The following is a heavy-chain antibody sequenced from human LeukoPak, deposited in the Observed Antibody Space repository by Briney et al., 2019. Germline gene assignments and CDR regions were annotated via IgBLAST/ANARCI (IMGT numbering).Heavy chain of an antibody. Sequence: PGGSLRLSCAASGFTFSGSAIQWVGQSSGKGLEWVGQIDKKDKGYATATAYAASVKGRFTISRDDSINTAYLQMKSLKTEDTALSYCTRDSGTYNWFDPWGQGTLVTVSS. D-gene: IGHD1-26*01. CDR2: IDKKDKGYATAT. CDR3: TRDSGTYNWFDP. V-gene: IGHV3-73*01. CDR1: GFTFSGSA. J-gene: IGHJ5*02.